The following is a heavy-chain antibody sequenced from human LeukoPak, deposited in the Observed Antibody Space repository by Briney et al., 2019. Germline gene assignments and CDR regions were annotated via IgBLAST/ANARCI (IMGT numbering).Heavy chain of an antibody. D-gene: IGHD3-9*01. CDR1: GGSVSSTEFY. Sequence: PSETLSLTCTVYGGSVSSTEFYWSWIPQPQGKGLKWIVNIYYPGSTNYNPSLNSRVAISVDTSQNQFSLKMASVTAADTAVYYCARLSKGRYFDYIFDNWGQGTLVTVFS. V-gene: IGHV4-39*01. CDR3: ARLSKGRYFDYIFDN. CDR2: IYYPGST. J-gene: IGHJ4*02.